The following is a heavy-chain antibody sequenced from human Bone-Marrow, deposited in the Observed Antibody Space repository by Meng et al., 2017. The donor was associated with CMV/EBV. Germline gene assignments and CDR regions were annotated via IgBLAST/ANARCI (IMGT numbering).Heavy chain of an antibody. D-gene: IGHD3-3*01. Sequence: GESLKISCAASGFTFSSYSMNWVRQAPGKGLEWVSSISSSSSYIYYADSVKGRFTISRDNAKNSLYLQMKSLRAEDTAVYYCARTYYDFWCGYSEGAFDIWGQGTMVTVSS. V-gene: IGHV3-21*01. CDR1: GFTFSSYS. CDR2: ISSSSSYI. J-gene: IGHJ3*02. CDR3: ARTYYDFWCGYSEGAFDI.